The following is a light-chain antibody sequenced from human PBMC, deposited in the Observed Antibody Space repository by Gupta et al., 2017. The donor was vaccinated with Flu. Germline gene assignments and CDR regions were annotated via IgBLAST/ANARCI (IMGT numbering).Light chain of an antibody. CDR2: SPS. Sequence: AHLSLSPGDRADLSCRASQSVSDYIVWYQQKPGQPPRLRLFSPSTRAAGIPPRFSVSGSGTDFTLTISSLEPEDFAVYYCQQRSNWPMYTFGQGTRLDI. CDR3: QQRSNWPMYT. V-gene: IGKV3-11*01. J-gene: IGKJ2*01. CDR1: QSVSDY.